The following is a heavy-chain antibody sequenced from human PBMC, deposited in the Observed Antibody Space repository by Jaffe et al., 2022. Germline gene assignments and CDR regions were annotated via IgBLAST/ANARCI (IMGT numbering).Heavy chain of an antibody. CDR1: GFTFSSYG. CDR3: AKLGYSGYDWLLWDFDY. Sequence: QVQLVESGGGVVQPGRSLRLSCAASGFTFSSYGMHWVRQAPGKGLEWVAVISYDGSNKYYADSVKGRFTISRDNSKNTLYLQMNSLRAEDTAVYYCAKLGYSGYDWLLWDFDYWGQGTLVTVSS. J-gene: IGHJ4*02. V-gene: IGHV3-30*18. CDR2: ISYDGSNK. D-gene: IGHD5-12*01.